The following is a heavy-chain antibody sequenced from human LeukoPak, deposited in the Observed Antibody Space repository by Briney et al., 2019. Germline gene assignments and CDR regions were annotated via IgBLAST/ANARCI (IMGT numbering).Heavy chain of an antibody. D-gene: IGHD3-22*01. J-gene: IGHJ4*02. CDR2: FDPEDGET. CDR1: GYTLTELS. Sequence: GASVKVSCKVSGYTLTELSMHWVRQAPGKGLEWMGGFDPEDGETIYAQKFQGRVTMTEDTSTDTAYMELSSLRSEDTAVHYCATPDSSGPNTYFDYWGQGTLVTVSS. V-gene: IGHV1-24*01. CDR3: ATPDSSGPNTYFDY.